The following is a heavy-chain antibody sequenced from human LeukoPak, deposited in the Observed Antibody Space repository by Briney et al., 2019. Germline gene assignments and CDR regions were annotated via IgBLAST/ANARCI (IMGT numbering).Heavy chain of an antibody. D-gene: IGHD5-12*01. J-gene: IGHJ4*02. CDR1: GGSFSGYY. CDR2: INHGGST. V-gene: IGHV4-34*01. CDR3: ARGGAPKWLRFRDYFDD. Sequence: PSETLSLTCAVYGGSFSGYYWSWIRQPPGKGLEWIGEINHGGSTNYNPSLKSRVTISVDTSKNQFSLKLSSVTAADTAVYYCARGGAPKWLRFRDYFDDWGQGPLVTVSS.